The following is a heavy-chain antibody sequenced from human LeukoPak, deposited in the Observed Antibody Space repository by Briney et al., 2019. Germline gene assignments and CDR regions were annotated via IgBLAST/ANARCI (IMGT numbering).Heavy chain of an antibody. CDR2: ISSSSSYI. CDR3: ARVILSQGLVFDY. J-gene: IGHJ4*02. V-gene: IGHV3-21*01. Sequence: GGSLRLSCSASGFTFSAYFMNWVRQAPGKGLEWVSSISSSSSYIYYADSVKGRFTISRDNAKNSLYLQMNSLRAEDTAVYYCARVILSQGLVFDYWGQGTLVTVSS. CDR1: GFTFSAYF. D-gene: IGHD6-19*01.